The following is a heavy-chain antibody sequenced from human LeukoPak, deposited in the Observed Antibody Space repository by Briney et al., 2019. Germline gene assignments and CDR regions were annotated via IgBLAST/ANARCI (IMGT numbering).Heavy chain of an antibody. CDR1: GFTFSSYS. CDR2: ISGSSNYI. D-gene: IGHD2-2*03. J-gene: IGHJ4*02. CDR3: ARDGWVDY. Sequence: GGSLRLSCAASGFTFSSYSMNWVRQAPGKGLEWVSSISGSSNYIYYADSVKGRFTISRDNAKNSLYLQMNSLRAEDTAVYYCARDGWVDYWGQGTLVTVSS. V-gene: IGHV3-21*01.